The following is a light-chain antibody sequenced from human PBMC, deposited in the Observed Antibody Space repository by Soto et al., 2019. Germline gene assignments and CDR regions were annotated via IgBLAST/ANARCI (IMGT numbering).Light chain of an antibody. CDR2: GNS. Sequence: QSVLTQPPSVSGAPGQRVTISCTGSISNIGAGYDVHWYQQLPGTAPKLLIYGNSNRPSGVPDRFSGSKSGTSASLAITGIQAEDEADYYCRSYDSSLSGVVFGGGTKRTVL. V-gene: IGLV1-40*01. CDR3: RSYDSSLSGVV. J-gene: IGLJ2*01. CDR1: ISNIGAGYD.